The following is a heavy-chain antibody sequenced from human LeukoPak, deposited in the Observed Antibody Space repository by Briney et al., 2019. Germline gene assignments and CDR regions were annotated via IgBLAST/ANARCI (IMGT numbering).Heavy chain of an antibody. CDR2: ISGSGGST. CDR1: GFTFSSYA. D-gene: IGHD7-27*01. CDR3: AKGPALGIGRYYFDY. V-gene: IGHV3-23*01. Sequence: HTGGSLRLSCAASGFTFSSYAMSWVRQAPGKGLEWVSAISGSGGSTYYADSVKGRFTISRDNSKNTLYLQMNSLRAEDTAVYYCAKGPALGIGRYYFDYWGQGTLVTVSS. J-gene: IGHJ4*02.